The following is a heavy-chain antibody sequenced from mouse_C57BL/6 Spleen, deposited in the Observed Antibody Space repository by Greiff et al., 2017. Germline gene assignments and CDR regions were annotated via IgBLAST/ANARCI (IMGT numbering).Heavy chain of an antibody. CDR2: IYPRSGNT. Sequence: VQLQESGAELARPGASVTLSCKASGYTFTSYGISWVKQRTGQGLEWIGEIYPRSGNTYYNEKFKGQATLTADKSSSTAYMELRSLTSEDSAFYFCARCYGSYYYARDDWGKGTSVTVSS. CDR1: GYTFTSYG. CDR3: ARCYGSYYYARDD. J-gene: IGHJ4*01. D-gene: IGHD2-2*01. V-gene: IGHV1-81*01.